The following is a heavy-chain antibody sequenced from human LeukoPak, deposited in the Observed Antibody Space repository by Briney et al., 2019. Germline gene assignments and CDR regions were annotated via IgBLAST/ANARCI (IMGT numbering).Heavy chain of an antibody. CDR3: VKLTVGATELDY. D-gene: IGHD1-26*01. CDR2: ISGSGGST. V-gene: IGHV3-23*01. Sequence: GGSLRLSCAASGFTFSSYAMSWVRQAPGKGLEWVSAISGSGGSTYYADSVKGRFTISRDNSKNTLYLQMNSLRAEDTAVYYCVKLTVGATELDYWGQGTLVTVSS. CDR1: GFTFSSYA. J-gene: IGHJ4*02.